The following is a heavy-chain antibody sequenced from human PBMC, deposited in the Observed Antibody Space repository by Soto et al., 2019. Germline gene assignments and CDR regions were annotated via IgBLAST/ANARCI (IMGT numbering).Heavy chain of an antibody. Sequence: QITLKESGPTLVKPTQTLTLTCTFSGFSLSTSGVGVGWIRQPPGKALEWLAVIYWDDDKGYSPSLKNRLTNPKDTSKNPGVLTMTNMDPVDTATYYCAHTVGLVVVTSEDEYFQHWGQGTQVTVSS. CDR2: IYWDDDK. J-gene: IGHJ1*01. CDR1: GFSLSTSGVG. CDR3: AHTVGLVVVTSEDEYFQH. V-gene: IGHV2-5*02. D-gene: IGHD2-15*01.